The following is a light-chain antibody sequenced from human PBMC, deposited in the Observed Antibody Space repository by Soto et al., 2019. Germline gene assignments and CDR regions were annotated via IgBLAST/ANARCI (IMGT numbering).Light chain of an antibody. CDR3: HQYNSYSPAT. V-gene: IGKV1-5*01. J-gene: IGKJ1*01. CDR2: DAS. CDR1: QSISSW. Sequence: DIQMTQSPSTLSASVGDRVTITCRASQSISSWLAWYQQKPGKAPKLLIYDASSLESGVPSRFSGSGPETEFPLTISSLQPDDFATYYCHQYNSYSPATFGHGTKVEIK.